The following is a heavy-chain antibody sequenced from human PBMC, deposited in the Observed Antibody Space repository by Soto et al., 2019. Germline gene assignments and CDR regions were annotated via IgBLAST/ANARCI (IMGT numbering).Heavy chain of an antibody. CDR2: INHSGST. Sequence: QVQLQQWGAGLLKPSETLSLTCAVYGGSFSGYYWSWIRQPPGKGLEWIGEINHSGSTNYNPSLKSRVTISVDTSKNQFSLKLSSVTAADTAVYYCARNSLAAAGERNWFDPWGQGTLVTVS. V-gene: IGHV4-34*01. CDR1: GGSFSGYY. D-gene: IGHD6-13*01. J-gene: IGHJ5*02. CDR3: ARNSLAAAGERNWFDP.